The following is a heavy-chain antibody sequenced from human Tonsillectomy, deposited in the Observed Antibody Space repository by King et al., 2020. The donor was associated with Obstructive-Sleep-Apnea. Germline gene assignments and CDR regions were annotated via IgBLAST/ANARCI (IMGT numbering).Heavy chain of an antibody. CDR3: GRDGYYDKTGYPSTF. D-gene: IGHD3-9*01. CDR2: ISAYSENT. CDR1: GYTFTSYG. J-gene: IGHJ4*02. V-gene: IGHV1-18*04. Sequence: VQLVESGAEVKEPGASVKVSCKASGYTFTSYGISWVRQAPGQGLEWMGWISAYSENTNYAQELQGRVTLTTHTSTHTAYMELRSLRSDDTAVYYCGRDGYYDKTGYPSTFWGQGTLVTVSS.